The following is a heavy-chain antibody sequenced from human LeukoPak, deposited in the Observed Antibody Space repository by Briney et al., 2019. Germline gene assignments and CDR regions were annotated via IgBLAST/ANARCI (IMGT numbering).Heavy chain of an antibody. D-gene: IGHD3-22*01. V-gene: IGHV1-69*05. Sequence: ASVKVSCKASGGTFSSYAISWVRQAPGQGLEWMGGIIPIFGTANYAQKFQGRVTITTDESTSTAYMELSSLRPEDTAVYYCARTTYYYDSSGYYPPLGYWGQGTLVTVSS. CDR3: ARTTYYYDSSGYYPPLGY. CDR1: GGTFSSYA. J-gene: IGHJ4*02. CDR2: IIPIFGTA.